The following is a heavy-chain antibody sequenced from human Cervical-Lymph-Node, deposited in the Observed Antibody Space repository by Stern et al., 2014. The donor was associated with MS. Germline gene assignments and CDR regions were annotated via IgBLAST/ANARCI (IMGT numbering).Heavy chain of an antibody. D-gene: IGHD1-26*01. CDR3: ARGGKTDYYYGMDV. V-gene: IGHV1-2*02. CDR1: GYTFSDHY. J-gene: IGHJ6*02. CDR2: INPDSGTT. Sequence: VQLVESGAGVKKPGATVKVSCKASGYTFSDHYIHWVRQAPGQGLEWMGWINPDSGTTVSQHKFEGRFTMTRDTSISTVYMELSRLRSDDTAQYYCARGGKTDYYYGMDVWGQGTTVTVSS.